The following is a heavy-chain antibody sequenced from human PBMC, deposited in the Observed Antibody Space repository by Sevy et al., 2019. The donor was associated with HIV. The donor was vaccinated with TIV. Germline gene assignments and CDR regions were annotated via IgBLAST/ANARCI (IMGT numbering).Heavy chain of an antibody. V-gene: IGHV4-59*01. Sequence: SETLSLTCTVSGDSISGYYWSWIRQPPGKGLEWIGYFFYSGSTNYNPSLKSRVTISVDTTRNQVSLKVRSVTAADTXXXXXXXXXXXPRGMDVWGQGTTVTVSS. CDR2: FFYSGST. CDR1: GDSISGYY. CDR3: XXXXXXPRGMDV. J-gene: IGHJ6*02.